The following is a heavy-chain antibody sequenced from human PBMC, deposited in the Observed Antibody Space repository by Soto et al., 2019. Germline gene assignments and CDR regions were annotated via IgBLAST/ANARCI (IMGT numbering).Heavy chain of an antibody. Sequence: GGSLRLSCAASGFTFSSYWMHWVRQAPGKGLVWVSRINSDGSSTSYADSVKGRFTISRDNAKNTLYLQMNSLRAEDTAVYYCAKGIDYGDYDFDYWGQGTLVTVSS. V-gene: IGHV3-74*01. CDR1: GFTFSSYW. CDR3: AKGIDYGDYDFDY. D-gene: IGHD4-17*01. CDR2: INSDGSST. J-gene: IGHJ4*02.